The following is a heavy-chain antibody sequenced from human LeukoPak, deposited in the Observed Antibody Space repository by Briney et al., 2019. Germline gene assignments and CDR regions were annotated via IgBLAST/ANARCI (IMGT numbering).Heavy chain of an antibody. CDR3: TRHWDSGSFEFPDAFDI. V-gene: IGHV3-7*01. D-gene: IGHD1-26*01. J-gene: IGHJ3*02. CDR1: GFTFSNYW. Sequence: HPGGSLRLSCAASGFTFSNYWMTWVRQAPGKGLEWVANIKQDGSEKYYVDSVKGRFTISRDNAKNSLYLQMNSLRAEDTAVYYCTRHWDSGSFEFPDAFDIWGQGTMVTVSS. CDR2: IKQDGSEK.